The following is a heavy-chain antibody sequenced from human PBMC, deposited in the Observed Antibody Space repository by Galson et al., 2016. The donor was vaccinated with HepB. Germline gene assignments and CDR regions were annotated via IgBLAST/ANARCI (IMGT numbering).Heavy chain of an antibody. CDR1: GFTFSSYS. J-gene: IGHJ4*02. D-gene: IGHD3/OR15-3a*01. Sequence: SLRLSCAASGFTFSSYSMNWVRQAPGKGLEWVSSISSTTTYIYYADSVKGRFTISRDNAKNSVYLQMNSLRAEDTAVYYCANSLMISTSQGRGSTWGQGTPVTVSS. CDR3: ANSLMISTSQGRGST. V-gene: IGHV3-21*01. CDR2: ISSTTTYI.